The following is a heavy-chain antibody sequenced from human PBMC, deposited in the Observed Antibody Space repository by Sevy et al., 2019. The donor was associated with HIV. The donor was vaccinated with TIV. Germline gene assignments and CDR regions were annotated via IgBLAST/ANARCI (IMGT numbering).Heavy chain of an antibody. J-gene: IGHJ4*02. CDR3: ARGNLISIGAAGYFDY. CDR2: IWYDGSNK. Sequence: GGSLRLSCAASGFTFSSYGMHWVRQAPGKGLEWVAVIWYDGSNKYYADSVKGRFTISIDNSKNTLYLQMNSLRAEDTAVYYCARGNLISIGAAGYFDYWGQGTLVTVSS. D-gene: IGHD6-25*01. V-gene: IGHV3-33*01. CDR1: GFTFSSYG.